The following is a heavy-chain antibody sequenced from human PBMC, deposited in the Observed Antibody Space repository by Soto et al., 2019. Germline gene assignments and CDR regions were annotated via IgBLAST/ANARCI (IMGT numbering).Heavy chain of an antibody. CDR3: AKDRNIVVVPAAPLDAFDI. D-gene: IGHD2-2*01. CDR1: GFTFSSYA. Sequence: PGGSLRLSCAASGFTFSSYAMSWVRQAPGKGLEWVPAISGSGGSTYYADSVKGRFTISRDNSKNTLYLQMNSLRAEDTAVYYCAKDRNIVVVPAAPLDAFDIWGQGTMVTVSS. V-gene: IGHV3-23*01. CDR2: ISGSGGST. J-gene: IGHJ3*02.